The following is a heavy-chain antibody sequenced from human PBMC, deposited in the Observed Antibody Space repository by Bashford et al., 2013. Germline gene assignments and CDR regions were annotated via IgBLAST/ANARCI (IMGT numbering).Heavy chain of an antibody. J-gene: IGHJ4*02. Sequence: VASVKVSCKASGYTFSSYDMHWVRQAPGQRLEWMGWINAGNDNTKYSQKFQGRVTMTTDTSTSTAYMELRSLTSDDTAVYYCARDADDSLKYSRDSFDYWGQGTLVTVSS. D-gene: IGHD3-9*01. CDR1: GYTFSSYD. CDR3: ARDADDSLKYSRDSFDY. CDR2: INAGNDNT. V-gene: IGHV1-3*01.